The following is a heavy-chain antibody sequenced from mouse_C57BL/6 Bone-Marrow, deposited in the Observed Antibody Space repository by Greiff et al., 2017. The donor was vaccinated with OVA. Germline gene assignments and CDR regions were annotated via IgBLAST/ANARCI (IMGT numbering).Heavy chain of an antibody. Sequence: QVQLQQPGAELVMPGASVKLSCKASGYTFTSYWMHWVKQRPGQGLEWIGEIDPSDSYTNYNQKFKGKSTLTVDESSSTAYMQLSSLTSEDSAVYYCARDDSNYDYYAMDYWGQGTSVTVSS. CDR1: GYTFTSYW. J-gene: IGHJ4*01. V-gene: IGHV1-69*01. D-gene: IGHD2-5*01. CDR3: ARDDSNYDYYAMDY. CDR2: IDPSDSYT.